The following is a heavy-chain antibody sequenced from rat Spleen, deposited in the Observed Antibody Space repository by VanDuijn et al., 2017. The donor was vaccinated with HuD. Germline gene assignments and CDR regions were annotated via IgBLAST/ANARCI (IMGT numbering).Heavy chain of an antibody. D-gene: IGHD1-8*01. V-gene: IGHV5S23*01. CDR2: ISTGGGNT. J-gene: IGHJ3*01. CDR3: AKEGDGGYSSYPNWFAY. CDR1: GFTFSNYV. Sequence: EVQLVESDGGLVQPGRSLKLSCAASGFTFSNYVMDWVRQAPKKGLEWVASISTGGGNTYYPDSVKGRFTISRDNAKSTLYLQMNSLRSEDTATYYCAKEGDGGYSSYPNWFAYWGQGTLVTVSS.